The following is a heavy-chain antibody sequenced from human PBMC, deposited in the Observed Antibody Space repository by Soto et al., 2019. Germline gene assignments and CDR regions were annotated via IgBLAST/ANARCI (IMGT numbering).Heavy chain of an antibody. V-gene: IGHV5-51*01. CDR3: ARHDSTNGVCYSNY. CDR1: GYSFTSYW. D-gene: IGHD2-8*01. Sequence: LGESLKISCKCSGYSFTSYWIGWVRQMPGKCLDWMGIIYPGDSDTRYSPSFQGQVTISADKSISTAYLQWSSLKASDTAMYYCARHDSTNGVCYSNYWGQGTLVTVSS. CDR2: IYPGDSDT. J-gene: IGHJ4*02.